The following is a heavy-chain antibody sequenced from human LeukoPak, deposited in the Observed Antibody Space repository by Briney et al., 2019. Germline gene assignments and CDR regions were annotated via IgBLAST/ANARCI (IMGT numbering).Heavy chain of an antibody. V-gene: IGHV3-21*01. CDR1: GFTFSHYH. CDR3: ARHPKSGYSGYESDY. D-gene: IGHD5-12*01. Sequence: PGGSLRLSCAASGFTFSHYHINWVRQAPGKGLEWVSSISSSGTFIYYADSLRGRFTISRDNAKNSLYLQMSSLRAEDTAVYYCARHPKSGYSGYESDYWGQGTLVTVSS. J-gene: IGHJ4*02. CDR2: ISSSGTFI.